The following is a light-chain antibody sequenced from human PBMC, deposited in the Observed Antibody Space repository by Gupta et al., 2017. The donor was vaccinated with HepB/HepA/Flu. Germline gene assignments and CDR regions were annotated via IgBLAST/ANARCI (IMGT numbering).Light chain of an antibody. V-gene: IGKV3-11*01. J-gene: IGKJ4*01. CDR1: QSVDNY. Sequence: EIVLTQSPATLSLSPGERATLSCRTSQSVDNYLGWYQQKPGQAPRLLIYDASNRATGVPARFSGSGSGTDFTLTISSLEPEDFAVYYCQQRSDWLTFGGGTKVEIK. CDR2: DAS. CDR3: QQRSDWLT.